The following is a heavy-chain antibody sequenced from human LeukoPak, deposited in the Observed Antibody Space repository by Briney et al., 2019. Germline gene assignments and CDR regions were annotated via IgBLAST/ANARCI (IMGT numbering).Heavy chain of an antibody. D-gene: IGHD5-12*01. CDR1: GFTFSSYG. CDR2: IRYDGSNK. CDR3: AKKEFQGYGYLKVGGFYN. Sequence: GGSLRLSCAASGFTFSSYGMHWVRQAPGKGLEWVAFIRYDGSNKYYADSVKGRFTISRDNSKNTLYLQMNSLRAEATAVYYGAKKEFQGYGYLKVGGFYNLGQRTKVTVSS. J-gene: IGHJ3*02. V-gene: IGHV3-30*02.